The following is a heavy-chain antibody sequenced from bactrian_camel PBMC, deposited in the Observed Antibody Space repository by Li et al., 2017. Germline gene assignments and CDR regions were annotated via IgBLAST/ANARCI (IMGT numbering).Heavy chain of an antibody. V-gene: IGHV3S53*01. J-gene: IGHJ6*01. CDR1: DSTYSPNC. CDR3: VRDYKSGDYRDDFGY. CDR2: IASDGSV. D-gene: IGHD4*01. Sequence: HVQLVESGGGSVQAGGSLRLSCVASDSTYSPNCMAWFRQAAGNEQQKGVAGIASDGSVEVYMDSVKGRFTISRDNAKNMVYLHMTSLKPEDTGVYYCVRDYKSGDYRDDFGYWGRGTQVTVS.